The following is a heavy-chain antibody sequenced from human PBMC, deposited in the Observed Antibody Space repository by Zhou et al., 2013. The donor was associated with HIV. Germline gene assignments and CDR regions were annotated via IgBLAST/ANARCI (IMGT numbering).Heavy chain of an antibody. CDR1: GGIFSSYA. D-gene: IGHD3-22*01. CDR3: ARGSIDSSGYTPYYYMDV. V-gene: IGHV1-69*05. J-gene: IGHJ6*03. CDR2: IIPIFGTA. Sequence: QVQLVQSGAEVKKPGSSVKVSCKASGGIFSSYAISWVRQAPGQGLEWMGGIIPIFGTANYAQKFQGRVTITTDESTSTAYMELSSLRSEDTAVYYCARGSIDSSGYTPYYYMDVWGKGTTVTVSS.